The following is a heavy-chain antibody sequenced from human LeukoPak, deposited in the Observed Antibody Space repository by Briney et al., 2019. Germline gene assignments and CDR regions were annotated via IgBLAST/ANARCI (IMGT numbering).Heavy chain of an antibody. CDR3: ARDDGWIQFNL. D-gene: IGHD5-24*01. Sequence: GGSLRLSCVASGFYYNNYGMNWVRQAPGKGLEWVSGITANSANRYYADSVKGRFTISRDNSKSTVYLQVNSLRAEDTALYYCARDDGWIQFNLWGQGTLVTVSS. CDR1: GFYYNNYG. J-gene: IGHJ4*02. V-gene: IGHV3-23*01. CDR2: ITANSANR.